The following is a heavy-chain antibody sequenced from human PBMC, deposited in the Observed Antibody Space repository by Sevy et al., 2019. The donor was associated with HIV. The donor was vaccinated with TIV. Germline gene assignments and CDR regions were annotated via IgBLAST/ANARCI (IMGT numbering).Heavy chain of an antibody. CDR3: AKDNYYDSSGRFDY. J-gene: IGHJ4*02. CDR1: GFTFDDYA. CDR2: ISWNSGSI. Sequence: SLRLSCAASGFTFDDYAMHWVQQAPGKGLEWVSGISWNSGSIGYADSVKGRFTISRDNAKNSLYLQMNSLRAEDTALYYCAKDNYYDSSGRFDYWGQGTLVTVSS. V-gene: IGHV3-9*01. D-gene: IGHD3-22*01.